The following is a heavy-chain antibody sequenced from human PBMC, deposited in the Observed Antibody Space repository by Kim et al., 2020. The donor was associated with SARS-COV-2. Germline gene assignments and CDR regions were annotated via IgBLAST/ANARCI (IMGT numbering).Heavy chain of an antibody. Sequence: AVSVKSRITINPDTSKNQFSLQLNSVTPEDTAVYYCARGDGYDLTGGFDYWGQGTLVTVSS. J-gene: IGHJ4*02. D-gene: IGHD2-21*01. CDR3: ARGDGYDLTGGFDY. V-gene: IGHV6-1*01.